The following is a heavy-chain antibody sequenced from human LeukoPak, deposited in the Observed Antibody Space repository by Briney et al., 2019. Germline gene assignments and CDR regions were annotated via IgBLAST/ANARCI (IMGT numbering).Heavy chain of an antibody. Sequence: ASVKVSCKASGYTFTGYYMQWVRQAPGQGLERVGRMNHNSGGTNYAQKFQGRVTMTRDTSISTAYMELSRLRSDDTAVYYCARDPSRSGVFDYWGQGTLVTVSS. CDR3: ARDPSRSGVFDY. CDR1: GYTFTGYY. CDR2: MNHNSGGT. D-gene: IGHD3-10*01. J-gene: IGHJ4*02. V-gene: IGHV1-2*06.